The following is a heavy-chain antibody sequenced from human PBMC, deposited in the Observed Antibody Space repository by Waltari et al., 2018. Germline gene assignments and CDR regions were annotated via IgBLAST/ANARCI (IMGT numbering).Heavy chain of an antibody. CDR2: VDPEDVET. D-gene: IGHD3-3*01. V-gene: IGHV1-69-2*01. J-gene: IGHJ5*02. Sequence: EVQLVQSGAEVTKPGATVQLSCKVSGYNFTDYSMHWVQQDPGKGLEWMGLVDPEDVETIYAEKFQGRVTITADTSTDTAYMELSSLRSEDTAVYYCATVDPGSGYPHLFDPWGQGTLVTVSS. CDR3: ATVDPGSGYPHLFDP. CDR1: GYNFTDYS.